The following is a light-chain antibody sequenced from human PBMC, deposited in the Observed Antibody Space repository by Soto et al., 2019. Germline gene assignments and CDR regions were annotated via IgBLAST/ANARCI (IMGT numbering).Light chain of an antibody. V-gene: IGLV2-14*01. CDR1: RSDIGSYDY. J-gene: IGLJ1*01. CDR2: EVK. CDR3: SSYTSTPNTYV. Sequence: QSVLTQPASVSGSPGQPISISCTGSRSDIGSYDYVSWFQQYPGKAPKVIIYEVKNRPSGISDRFSASKSGNTASLTISGLQAEDEADYYCSSYTSTPNTYVFGSGTKVTVL.